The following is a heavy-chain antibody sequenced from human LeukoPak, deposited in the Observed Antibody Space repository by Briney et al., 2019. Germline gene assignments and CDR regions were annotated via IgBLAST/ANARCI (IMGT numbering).Heavy chain of an antibody. CDR2: ISGNGRDT. V-gene: IGHV3-23*01. Sequence: PGGSLGLSCAASGFTFSTYSMSWVRQAPGKGLEWVSAISGNGRDTYYPDSVRGRFTISRDNSKNTLYLQMSSLRAEDTAIFYCAKNVNGGNWYYFDYWGQGTLVTVSS. CDR3: AKNVNGGNWYYFDY. CDR1: GFTFSTYS. J-gene: IGHJ4*02. D-gene: IGHD1-20*01.